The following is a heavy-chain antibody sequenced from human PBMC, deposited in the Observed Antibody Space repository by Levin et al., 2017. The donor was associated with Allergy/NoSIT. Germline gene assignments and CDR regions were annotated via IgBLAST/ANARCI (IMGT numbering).Heavy chain of an antibody. D-gene: IGHD4-17*01. V-gene: IGHV3-30*18. Sequence: GESLKISCAASGFTFSTYAMHWVRQAPGKGLDWVAVISSDGGTQYYADSVKGRFTISRDNSKNTLYLQMNSLRAEDTAVYYCAKLRSDYDDYGYYWGQGTLVTVSS. CDR1: GFTFSTYA. CDR2: ISSDGGTQ. J-gene: IGHJ4*02. CDR3: AKLRSDYDDYGYY.